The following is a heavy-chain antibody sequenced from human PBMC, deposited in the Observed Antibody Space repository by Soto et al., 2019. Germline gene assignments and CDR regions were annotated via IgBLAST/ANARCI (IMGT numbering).Heavy chain of an antibody. J-gene: IGHJ6*02. CDR3: AAGYNWNYYYYYGMDV. V-gene: IGHV1-58*01. Sequence: EASVKVSCKASGFTFTSSAVQWVRQARGQRLEWIGWIVVGSGNTNYAQKFQERVTITRDMSTSTAYMELSSLRSEDTAVYYCAAGYNWNYYYYYGMDVWGQGTTVTVSS. D-gene: IGHD1-20*01. CDR2: IVVGSGNT. CDR1: GFTFTSSA.